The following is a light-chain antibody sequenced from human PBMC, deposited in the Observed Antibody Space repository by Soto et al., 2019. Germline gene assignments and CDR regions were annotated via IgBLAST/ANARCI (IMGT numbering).Light chain of an antibody. V-gene: IGKV3-20*01. CDR1: RGVSANY. CDR3: QQCSSSPRT. J-gene: IGKJ1*01. Sequence: EILLTQSPGTLRLSPGDGATLSCRASRGVSANYVAWYQQPPGQAPPLLIYGASIRAAGIPDRCSGSGARTDFTLTSRGLQHEDFAVYCCQQCSSSPRTFGQGTKVDIK. CDR2: GAS.